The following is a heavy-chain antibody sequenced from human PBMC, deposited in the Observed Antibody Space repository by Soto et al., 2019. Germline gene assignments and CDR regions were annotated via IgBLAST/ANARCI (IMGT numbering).Heavy chain of an antibody. CDR3: ARMRGLGEISPYLDY. D-gene: IGHD3-16*02. V-gene: IGHV4-59*01. J-gene: IGHJ4*02. Sequence: QVQLQESGPGLVKPSETLSLTCTVSGGSISDYHWNWIRQSPGKGLEWIGYIYYSGRTNYNPSLKSRLTISLDTSTKQFSLSLRSVTAADTAVYYCARMRGLGEISPYLDYWGQGTLVTVSS. CDR2: IYYSGRT. CDR1: GGSISDYH.